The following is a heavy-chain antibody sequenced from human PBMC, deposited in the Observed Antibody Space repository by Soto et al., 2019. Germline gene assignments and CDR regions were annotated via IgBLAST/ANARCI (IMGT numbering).Heavy chain of an antibody. CDR1: GFTFSSYG. D-gene: IGHD3-10*01. V-gene: IGHV3-30*18. CDR2: ISYDGSNK. J-gene: IGHJ4*02. CDR3: SKNYGSGIYLPEY. Sequence: QVQLVESGGGVVQPGRSLRLSCAASGFTFSSYGMHWVRQAPGKGLEWVAVISYDGSNKYYADSVKGRFTISRDNSKNTLYLQMNSLRAEDTAVYYWSKNYGSGIYLPEYWGQGTLVTVSS.